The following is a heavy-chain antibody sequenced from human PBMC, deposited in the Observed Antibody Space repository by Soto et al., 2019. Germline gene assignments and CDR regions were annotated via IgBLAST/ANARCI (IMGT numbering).Heavy chain of an antibody. CDR1: GGSFSGYY. CDR3: ARVRQAVWAGYYHGMDV. CDR2: INHSGST. D-gene: IGHD2-15*01. J-gene: IGHJ6*01. V-gene: IGHV4-34*01. Sequence: QVQLQQWGAGLLKPSETLSLTCAVYGGSFSGYYWSWIRQPPGKGLEWIGEINHSGSTNYNPSLKSCVTISVDTSKNQFSLKLSSVTAADTAVYYCARVRQAVWAGYYHGMDVWGQWTTVTVSS.